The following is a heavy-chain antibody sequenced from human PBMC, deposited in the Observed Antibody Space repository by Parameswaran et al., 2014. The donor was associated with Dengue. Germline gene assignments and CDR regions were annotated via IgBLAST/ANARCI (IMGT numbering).Heavy chain of an antibody. Sequence: WVRQAPGQGLEWVGIIDPSGGSTSYAQKVKGRVSMTRDTSTSTVYMELSSLRSEDTAVYYCARGYNYWSGYQGDNYGMDVWGQGTTVTVSS. CDR2: IDPSGGST. J-gene: IGHJ6*02. D-gene: IGHD3-3*01. V-gene: IGHV1-46*01. CDR3: ARGYNYWSGYQGDNYGMDV.